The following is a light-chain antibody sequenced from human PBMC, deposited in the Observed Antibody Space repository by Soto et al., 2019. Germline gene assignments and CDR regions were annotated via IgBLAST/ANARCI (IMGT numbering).Light chain of an antibody. CDR3: QQYNSYWT. Sequence: DIQMTQSPSTLSGSVGDRVTITCRASQSISSWLAWYQQKPGKAPKLLIYKASSLESGVPSRFSGSGSGTDFTLTISSLQPDDFATYYCQQYNSYWTFGQGTKVDI. J-gene: IGKJ1*01. V-gene: IGKV1-5*03. CDR2: KAS. CDR1: QSISSW.